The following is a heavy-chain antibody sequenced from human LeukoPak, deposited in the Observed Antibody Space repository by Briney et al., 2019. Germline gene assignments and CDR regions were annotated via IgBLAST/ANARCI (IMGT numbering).Heavy chain of an antibody. CDR2: LRYDGSNK. CDR1: GLDFGDYG. V-gene: IGHV3-30*02. Sequence: GGSLRLSCAASGLDFGDYGMHWVRQAPGKGLEWIAFLRYDGSNKYYADSVKGRFTISRDNSKNTLYLQMNSLRAEDTAIYYCAKDFGSAFGWSPFDYWGQGTLVTVSS. J-gene: IGHJ4*02. CDR3: AKDFGSAFGWSPFDY. D-gene: IGHD6-19*01.